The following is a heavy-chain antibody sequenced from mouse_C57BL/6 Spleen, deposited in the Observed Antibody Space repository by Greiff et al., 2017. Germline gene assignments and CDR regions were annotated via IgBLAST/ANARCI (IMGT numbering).Heavy chain of an antibody. V-gene: IGHV7-3*01. J-gene: IGHJ3*01. Sequence: EVNLVESGGGLVQPGGSLSLSCAASGFTFTDYYMSWVRQPPGKALEWLGFIRNKANGYTTEYSASVKGRFTISRDNSQSILYLQMNALRAEDSATYYCAGYYYGSSYAAWFAYWGQGTLVTVSA. CDR2: IRNKANGYTT. CDR1: GFTFTDYY. D-gene: IGHD1-1*01. CDR3: AGYYYGSSYAAWFAY.